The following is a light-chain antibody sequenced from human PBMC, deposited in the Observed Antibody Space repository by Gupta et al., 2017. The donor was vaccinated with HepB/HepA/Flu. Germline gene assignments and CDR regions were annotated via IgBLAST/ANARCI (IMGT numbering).Light chain of an antibody. CDR1: QSISNIF. V-gene: IGKV3-20*01. Sequence: EIVLTQSPGTVSLSPGERATLSCRASQSISNIFLAWYQQKPGQAPRLLIYGASTRATAIPDRFSGSGSETEFTLTSSRLEPEDFAVYYGQQDARSPTFGQGTKVEIK. CDR2: GAS. J-gene: IGKJ1*01. CDR3: QQDARSPT.